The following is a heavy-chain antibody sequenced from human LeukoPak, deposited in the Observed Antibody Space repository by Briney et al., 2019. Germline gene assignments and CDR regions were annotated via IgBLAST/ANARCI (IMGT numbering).Heavy chain of an antibody. CDR2: INPNSGGT. J-gene: IGHJ3*02. CDR3: ATPLEYSSGWYGYAFDI. Sequence: SVKVSCKASGYTFTGYYMHWVRQAPGQGLEWMGWINPNSGGTNYAQKFQGRVTMTRDTSISTAYMELSRLRSDDTAVYYCATPLEYSSGWYGYAFDIWGQGTMVTVSS. D-gene: IGHD6-19*01. V-gene: IGHV1-2*02. CDR1: GYTFTGYY.